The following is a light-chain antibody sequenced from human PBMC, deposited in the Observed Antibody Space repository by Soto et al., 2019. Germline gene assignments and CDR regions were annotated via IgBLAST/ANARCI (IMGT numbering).Light chain of an antibody. Sequence: QSALTQPPSASGSPGQSVTISCTGTNSDVGRYNYVSWYQHHAGKAPKLIIYEVSKRPSGVPDRFSGSKSGNTASLTVSGLQAEDEADYYCTSYGGNNNHVFGGGTKLTVL. CDR3: TSYGGNNNHV. J-gene: IGLJ3*02. CDR1: NSDVGRYNY. CDR2: EVS. V-gene: IGLV2-8*01.